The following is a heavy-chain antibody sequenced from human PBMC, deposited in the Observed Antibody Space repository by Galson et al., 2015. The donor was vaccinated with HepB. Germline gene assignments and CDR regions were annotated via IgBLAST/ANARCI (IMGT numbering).Heavy chain of an antibody. CDR2: IRSSGSTK. Sequence: SLRLSCAASGFTFSDYEMNWVRQAPGKGLEWVAYIRSSGSTKYYADSVKGRFTISRDNALDSLFLQMNSLKAEDTAIYYCSSAGIAFHDYWGQGALVTVSS. CDR1: GFTFSDYE. CDR3: SSAGIAFHDY. D-gene: IGHD2-15*01. V-gene: IGHV3-48*03. J-gene: IGHJ4*02.